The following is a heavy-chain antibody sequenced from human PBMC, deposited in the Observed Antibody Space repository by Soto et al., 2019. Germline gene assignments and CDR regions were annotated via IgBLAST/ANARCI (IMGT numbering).Heavy chain of an antibody. V-gene: IGHV1-69*01. CDR1: GGTFSSYA. Sequence: QVQLVQSGAEVKKPGSSVRVSCKASGGTFSSYAISWVRQAPGQGLEWMGGIIPIFGTENYAQKFQGRVTFTADESTSTAYMELSSLRSEDTAVYYCARDRIAGSKYYYGMDVWGQGTTVTGSS. CDR3: ARDRIAGSKYYYGMDV. J-gene: IGHJ6*02. CDR2: IIPIFGTE. D-gene: IGHD6-13*01.